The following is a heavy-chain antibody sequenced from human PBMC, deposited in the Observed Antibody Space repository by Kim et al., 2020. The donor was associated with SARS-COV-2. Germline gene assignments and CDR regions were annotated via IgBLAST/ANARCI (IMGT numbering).Heavy chain of an antibody. CDR3: ARRPKYYDFWSGYTNRFDP. D-gene: IGHD3-3*01. J-gene: IGHJ5*02. V-gene: IGHV4-4*02. CDR1: GGSISSSNW. CDR2: IYHSGST. Sequence: SETLSLTCAVSGGSISSSNWWSWVRQPPGKGLEWIGEIYHSGSTNYNPSLKSRVTISVDKSKNQFSLKLSSVTAADTAVYYCARRPKYYDFWSGYTNRFDPWGQGTLVTVSS.